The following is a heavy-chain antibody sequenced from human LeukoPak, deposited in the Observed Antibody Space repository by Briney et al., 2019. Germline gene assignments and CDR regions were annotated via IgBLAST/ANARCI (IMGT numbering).Heavy chain of an antibody. V-gene: IGHV4-34*01. J-gene: IGHJ5*02. CDR3: ARGRYCSGGSCYYPLRVWFDP. D-gene: IGHD2-15*01. CDR1: GGSISSYY. CDR2: INHSGST. Sequence: SETLSLTCTVSGGSISSYYWSWIRQPPGKGLEWIGEINHSGSTNYNPSLKSRVTISVDTSKNQFSLKLSSVTAADTAVYYCARGRYCSGGSCYYPLRVWFDPWGQGTLVTVSS.